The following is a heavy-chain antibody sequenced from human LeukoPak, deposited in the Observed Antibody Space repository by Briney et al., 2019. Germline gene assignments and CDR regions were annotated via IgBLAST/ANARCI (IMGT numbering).Heavy chain of an antibody. CDR1: GFTFSSYS. CDR3: ATRGLGYCSSTSCYLGY. D-gene: IGHD2-2*01. J-gene: IGHJ4*02. CDR2: ISSSRSYI. V-gene: IGHV3-21*01. Sequence: GGXLRLSCAASGFTFSSYSMNWVRQAPGKGVEGVSSISSSRSYIYYADSVKGRFTISRDNAKNSLYLQMNSLRAEDTAVYYCATRGLGYCSSTSCYLGYWGQGTLVTVSS.